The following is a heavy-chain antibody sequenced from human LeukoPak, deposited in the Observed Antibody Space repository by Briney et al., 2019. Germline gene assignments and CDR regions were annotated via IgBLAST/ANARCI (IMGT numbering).Heavy chain of an antibody. V-gene: IGHV1-8*01. Sequence: ASVKVSCTASGYTFTSYDINWVRQATGQGLEWMGWMNPNSGNTGYAQKFQGRVTMTRNTSISTAYMELSSLRSEDTAVYYCARAYCSSTSCYLYYYMDVWGKGTTVTVSS. J-gene: IGHJ6*03. CDR3: ARAYCSSTSCYLYYYMDV. D-gene: IGHD2-2*01. CDR1: GYTFTSYD. CDR2: MNPNSGNT.